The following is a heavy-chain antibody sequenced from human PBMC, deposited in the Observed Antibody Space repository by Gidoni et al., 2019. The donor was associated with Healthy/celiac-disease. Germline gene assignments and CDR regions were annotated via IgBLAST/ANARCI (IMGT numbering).Heavy chain of an antibody. J-gene: IGHJ4*02. Sequence: QVQLQQWGAGLLKPSETLSLTCAVYGGSFSGYYWRWIRQPPGKGLEWIGEINHSGSTNYNPSLKSRVTISVDTSKNQFSLKLSSVTAADTAVYYCARGFPFLYDFWSGYYKAYLDYWGQGTLVTVSS. CDR1: GGSFSGYY. CDR3: ARGFPFLYDFWSGYYKAYLDY. V-gene: IGHV4-34*01. D-gene: IGHD3-3*01. CDR2: INHSGST.